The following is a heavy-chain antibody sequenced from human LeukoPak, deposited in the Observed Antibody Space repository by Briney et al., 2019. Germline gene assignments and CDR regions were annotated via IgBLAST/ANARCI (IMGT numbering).Heavy chain of an antibody. V-gene: IGHV3-30*01. CDR1: GFTFSSNA. J-gene: IGHJ4*02. CDR2: ISYDGSNK. CDR3: AREGHGDYMYYFDY. D-gene: IGHD4-17*01. Sequence: GGSLRLSCAASGFTFSSNAMHWVRQAPGKGLEWVAVISYDGSNKYYADSVKGRFPISRDNSKNTLYLQMNSLRAEDTAVYYCAREGHGDYMYYFDYWGQGTLVTVSS.